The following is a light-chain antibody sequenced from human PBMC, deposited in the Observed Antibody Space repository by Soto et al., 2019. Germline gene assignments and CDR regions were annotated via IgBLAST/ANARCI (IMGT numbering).Light chain of an antibody. CDR2: GAS. V-gene: IGKV3D-20*02. J-gene: IGKJ5*01. Sequence: EIVLTQSPGTLSLSPGEGATLSCRASQTVTSSFLGWYQQKPGQAPRLLIYGASTRATGIPDRFSGSGSGTDFTLTISRLEPEDFAVYYCQQRNIWPPVTFGQGTRLE. CDR3: QQRNIWPPVT. CDR1: QTVTSSF.